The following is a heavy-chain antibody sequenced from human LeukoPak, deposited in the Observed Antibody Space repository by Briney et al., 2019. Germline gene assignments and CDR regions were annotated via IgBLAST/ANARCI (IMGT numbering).Heavy chain of an antibody. CDR1: GFTFSSYW. Sequence: PGGSLRLSCAASGFTFSSYWMHWVRQAPGKGLVWVSRINSDESSATYAGSVKGRFTISRDNAKNTLYLQMNSLRAEDTAVYYCATDQRYAFDYWGQGILVTVSS. CDR3: ATDQRYAFDY. J-gene: IGHJ4*02. D-gene: IGHD3-9*01. V-gene: IGHV3-74*01. CDR2: INSDESSA.